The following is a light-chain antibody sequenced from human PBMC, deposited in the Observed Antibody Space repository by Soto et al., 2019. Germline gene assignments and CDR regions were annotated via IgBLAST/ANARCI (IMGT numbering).Light chain of an antibody. J-gene: IGKJ1*01. CDR3: LRHNGYSGT. CDR2: DAS. V-gene: IGKV1-5*01. CDR1: QSISTC. Sequence: DIQMTQSPSTLSASVGDTVTITCRASQSISTCLAWYQHKPGEAPRLLIFDASNLERGVSSRFSGSGSGTEFTLTSSSLQPDDFATYYCLRHNGYSGTFGQGTKV.